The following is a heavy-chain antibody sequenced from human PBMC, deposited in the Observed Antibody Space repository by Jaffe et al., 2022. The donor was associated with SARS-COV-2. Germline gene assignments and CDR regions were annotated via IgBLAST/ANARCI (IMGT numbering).Heavy chain of an antibody. Sequence: EVQLVESGGGLVKPGGSLRLSCAASGFTFSSYSMNWVRQAPGKGLEWVSSISSSSSYIYYADSVKGRFTISRDNAKNSLYLQMNSLRAEDTAVYYCARGYGGNSGGWDYWGQGTLVTVSS. J-gene: IGHJ4*02. CDR1: GFTFSSYS. V-gene: IGHV3-21*01. CDR2: ISSSSSYI. D-gene: IGHD4-17*01. CDR3: ARGYGGNSGGWDY.